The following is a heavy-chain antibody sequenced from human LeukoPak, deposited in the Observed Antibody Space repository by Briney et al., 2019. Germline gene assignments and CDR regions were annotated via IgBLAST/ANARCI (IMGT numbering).Heavy chain of an antibody. CDR1: GGSFSGYY. CDR3: ARGVYYYGSGSYYY. J-gene: IGHJ4*02. CDR2: INHSGST. Sequence: PSETLSLTCAVYGGSFSGYYWSWIRQPPGKGLEWIGEINHSGSTNYNPSLKSRVTISVDTSKNQFSLKLSSVTAADTAVYYCARGVYYYGSGSYYYWGQGTLVTVSS. V-gene: IGHV4-34*01. D-gene: IGHD3-10*01.